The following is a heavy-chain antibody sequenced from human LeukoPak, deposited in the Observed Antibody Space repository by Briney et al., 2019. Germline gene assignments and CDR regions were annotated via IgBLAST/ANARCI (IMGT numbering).Heavy chain of an antibody. CDR3: ARVTGYRIEDYSDY. CDR1: GESFSDHY. D-gene: IGHD6-13*01. V-gene: IGHV4-59*11. Sequence: SEILSLTCAVYGESFSDHYWTWIRQPPGKGLEWIGYIYYSGSTNYNPSLKSRVTISVETSKNEFSLKLRSVTAADTAVYYCARVTGYRIEDYSDYWGQGTLVTVSS. CDR2: IYYSGST. J-gene: IGHJ4*02.